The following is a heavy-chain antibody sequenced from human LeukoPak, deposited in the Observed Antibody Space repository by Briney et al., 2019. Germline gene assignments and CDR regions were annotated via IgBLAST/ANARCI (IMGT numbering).Heavy chain of an antibody. D-gene: IGHD3-9*01. J-gene: IGHJ4*02. CDR1: GFIFSSSW. Sequence: GGSLRLSCAASGFIFSSSWMHWVRQAPGKGLVWVSRINSDGSSTNYADSVKGRFTISRDNARNTLYLQMNSLRAEDTAVYYCVRWDILTGSGDYWGRGTLVTVSS. V-gene: IGHV3-74*01. CDR3: VRWDILTGSGDY. CDR2: INSDGSST.